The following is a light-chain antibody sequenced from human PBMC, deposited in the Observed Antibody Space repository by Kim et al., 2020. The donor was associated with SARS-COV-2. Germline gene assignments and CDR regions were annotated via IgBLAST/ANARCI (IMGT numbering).Light chain of an antibody. CDR2: QDS. V-gene: IGLV3-1*01. J-gene: IGLJ2*01. Sequence: VSPGQAASITCSGDKLGDKYACWYQQKPGQSPVLVIYQDSKRPSGIPERFSGSNSGNTATLTISGTQAMDEADYYCQAWDSSMVVFGGGTKLTVL. CDR3: QAWDSSMVV. CDR1: KLGDKY.